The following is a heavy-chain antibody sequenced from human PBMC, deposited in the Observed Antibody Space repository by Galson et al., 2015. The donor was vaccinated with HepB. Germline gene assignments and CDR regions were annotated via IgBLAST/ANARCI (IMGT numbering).Heavy chain of an antibody. Sequence: ETLSLTCTVSGGSISSRSYYWTWIRQPPGKGLEWIGNVFYSGSTNYNPSLKSRVTISVDTSTNQFSLKLASVTAADTAIYYCARQQSITGTAPDFGSWGQGTLVTVSS. D-gene: IGHD1-7*01. CDR2: VFYSGST. CDR3: ARQQSITGTAPDFGS. CDR1: GGSISSRSYY. V-gene: IGHV4-39*01. J-gene: IGHJ4*02.